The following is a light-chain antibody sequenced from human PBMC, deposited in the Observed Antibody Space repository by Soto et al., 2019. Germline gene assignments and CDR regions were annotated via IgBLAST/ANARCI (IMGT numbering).Light chain of an antibody. CDR1: SSDVGNYNY. Sequence: QSALTQPPSASGSPGQSVTISCTGTSSDVGNYNYVSWYQQHPGKAPKLMIYEVSKRPSGVPDRFSGSKSGNTASLTVSGLQAEDEADYYCSSYAGSNQFVFGGGTKVTVL. CDR3: SSYAGSNQFV. CDR2: EVS. V-gene: IGLV2-8*01. J-gene: IGLJ2*01.